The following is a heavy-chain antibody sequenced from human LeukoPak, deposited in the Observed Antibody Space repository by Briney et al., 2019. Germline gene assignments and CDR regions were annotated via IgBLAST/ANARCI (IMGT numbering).Heavy chain of an antibody. CDR2: ISSSGSTI. V-gene: IGHV3-48*03. D-gene: IGHD3-22*01. CDR1: GFTFSSYE. CDR3: ARDADYYDSSGYYFDAFDI. Sequence: PGGSLRLSCVASGFTFSSYEMNWVRQAPGKGLEWVSYISSSGSTIHYADSVKGRFTISRDNAKNSLYLQMNSLRAEDAAVYYCARDADYYDSSGYYFDAFDIWGQGTMVTVSS. J-gene: IGHJ3*02.